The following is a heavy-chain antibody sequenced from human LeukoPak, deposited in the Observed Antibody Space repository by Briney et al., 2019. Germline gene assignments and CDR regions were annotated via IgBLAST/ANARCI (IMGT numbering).Heavy chain of an antibody. D-gene: IGHD4-17*01. J-gene: IGHJ4*02. CDR2: VIPMFATA. Sequence: SVTVSFKASGGTFSSYAISWVRQAPGQGLEWMGRVIPMFATANYAPKFQDRVTITADESSSTAYMELRSLRSEDTAVYHCARGLHGDYGYFDYWGQGTLVTVSS. V-gene: IGHV1-69*13. CDR3: ARGLHGDYGYFDY. CDR1: GGTFSSYA.